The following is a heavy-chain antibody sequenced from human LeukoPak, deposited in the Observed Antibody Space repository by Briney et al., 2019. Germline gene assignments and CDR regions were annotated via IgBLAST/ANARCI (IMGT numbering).Heavy chain of an antibody. D-gene: IGHD1-1*01. J-gene: IGHJ6*02. CDR1: GLTGSSNF. V-gene: IGHV3-66*01. CDR2: IYSGGST. CDR3: SSGTASRGAMDV. Sequence: GGSLRLSCAASGLTGSSNFMTWVRQAPGKGLEWVSAIYSGGSTFYAASVRGRFNISRDNSKKTMFLQMSSQRVEDAAVYYASSGTASRGAMDVWGQGTTVTVSS.